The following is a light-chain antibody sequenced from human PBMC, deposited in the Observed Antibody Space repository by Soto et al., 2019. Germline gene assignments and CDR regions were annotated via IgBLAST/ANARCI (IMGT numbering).Light chain of an antibody. V-gene: IGKV3-11*01. J-gene: IGKJ5*01. Sequence: EIVLTQSPATLSLSPGEGATLSARASQSVSSYLAWYQQKPGQAPRLLIYDASNRATGIPARFSGSGSGTEFTLTISSLDPEDFAVYHCQQRSNWITFGQGTRLEIK. CDR1: QSVSSY. CDR2: DAS. CDR3: QQRSNWIT.